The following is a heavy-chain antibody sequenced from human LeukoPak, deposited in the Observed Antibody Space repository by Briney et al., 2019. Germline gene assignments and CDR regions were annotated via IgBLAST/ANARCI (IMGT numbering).Heavy chain of an antibody. J-gene: IGHJ4*02. CDR2: ISGSGGTT. CDR1: GITLSNYG. Sequence: GGSLRLSCAVSGITLSNYGMSWVRQAPGKGLEWVAGISGSGGTTNYADSVKGRFTISRDNPKNTLYLQMNSLRAEDTAVYFCAKRGVVIRVILVGFHREAYYFDSWGQGTLVTVSS. CDR3: AKRGVVIRVILVGFHREAYYFDS. D-gene: IGHD3-22*01. V-gene: IGHV3-23*01.